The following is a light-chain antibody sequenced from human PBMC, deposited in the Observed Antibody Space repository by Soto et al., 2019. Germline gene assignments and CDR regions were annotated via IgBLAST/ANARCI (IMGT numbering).Light chain of an antibody. CDR3: QTWGTGIVV. Sequence: QPVLTQSPSASGSLGASVKLTCTLSSEHSSSAIAWHQQQPEKGPRYLMKLTSDGSHTKGDGIPDRFSGSSSGAERYLTISSLQSEDEADYYCQTWGTGIVVFGGGTKVTVL. CDR2: LTSDGSH. J-gene: IGLJ2*01. CDR1: SEHSSSA. V-gene: IGLV4-69*01.